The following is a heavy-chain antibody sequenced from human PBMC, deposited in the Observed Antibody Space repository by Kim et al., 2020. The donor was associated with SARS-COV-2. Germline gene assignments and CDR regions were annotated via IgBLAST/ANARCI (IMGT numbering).Heavy chain of an antibody. J-gene: IGHJ6*02. Sequence: SVKVSCKASGGTISNYAISWVRQAPGQGLQWMGGIIPIFGTPNYAQNFQGRVTITADESASTAYMELNNLRSEDTAVYYCARRWGTVLLVPAAIRNPYYQYYSLDVWGQGTTVTVSS. CDR3: ARRWGTVLLVPAAIRNPYYQYYSLDV. D-gene: IGHD2-2*02. CDR2: IIPIFGTP. V-gene: IGHV1-69*13. CDR1: GGTISNYA.